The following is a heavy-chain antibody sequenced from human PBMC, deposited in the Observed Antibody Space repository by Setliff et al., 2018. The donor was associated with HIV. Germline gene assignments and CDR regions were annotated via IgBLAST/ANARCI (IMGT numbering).Heavy chain of an antibody. Sequence: GGSLRLSCAASGFSFSNFAMNWVRQAPGKGLEWVSGISDSGGASHYADSVKGRFTISRDNSKNTLFLQMNSLRTEDTAVYYCAKNFYSSPWSPLDYWGQGTLVTVSS. V-gene: IGHV3-23*01. CDR2: ISDSGGAS. J-gene: IGHJ4*02. CDR3: AKNFYSSPWSPLDY. D-gene: IGHD6-19*01. CDR1: GFSFSNFA.